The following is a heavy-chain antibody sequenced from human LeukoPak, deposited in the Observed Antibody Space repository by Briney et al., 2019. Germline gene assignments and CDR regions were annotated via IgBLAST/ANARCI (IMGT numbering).Heavy chain of an antibody. Sequence: GGSLRLSFAASGFTFSSYEMNWVRQAPGKGLEWVAIIKQDGGGKYYVDSVKGRFTISRDNAENSLYLQMNSLRAEDTAVYYCARRSVAGSLDYWGQGTLVTVSS. D-gene: IGHD6-19*01. CDR1: GFTFSSYE. CDR2: IKQDGGGK. V-gene: IGHV3-7*01. CDR3: ARRSVAGSLDY. J-gene: IGHJ4*02.